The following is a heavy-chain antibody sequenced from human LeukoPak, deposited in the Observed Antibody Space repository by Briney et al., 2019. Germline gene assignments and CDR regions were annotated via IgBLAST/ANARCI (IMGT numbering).Heavy chain of an antibody. J-gene: IGHJ4*02. Sequence: GASVKVSCKASGGTFSSYAISWVRQAPGQGLEWMGRIIPILGIANYAQKFQGRVTITADKSTSTAYMEPSSLRSEDTAVYYCARDGLDSSGYCDYWGQGTLVTVSS. V-gene: IGHV1-69*04. CDR1: GGTFSSYA. CDR2: IIPILGIA. CDR3: ARDGLDSSGYCDY. D-gene: IGHD3-22*01.